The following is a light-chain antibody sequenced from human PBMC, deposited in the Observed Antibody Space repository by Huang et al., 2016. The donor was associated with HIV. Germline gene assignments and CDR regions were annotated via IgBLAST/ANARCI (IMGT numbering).Light chain of an antibody. CDR3: QQYNNWPPWT. Sequence: EIVMTQSPGTLSVFPGGRVTLSCRASQSVDTNLAWYQQKRGQAPRLLIYGASPRATGIPARFSGSGSGTEFTLTISSLQSEDFAIYYCQQYNNWPPWTFGQGTEVEIK. V-gene: IGKV3-15*01. CDR1: QSVDTN. J-gene: IGKJ1*01. CDR2: GAS.